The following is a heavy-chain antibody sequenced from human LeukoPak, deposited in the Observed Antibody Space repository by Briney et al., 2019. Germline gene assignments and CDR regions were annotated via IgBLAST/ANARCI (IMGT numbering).Heavy chain of an antibody. D-gene: IGHD1-26*01. J-gene: IGHJ4*02. V-gene: IGHV3-11*04. CDR1: GFTFSDYY. Sequence: GGSLRLSCAASGFTFSDYYMSWVRQAPGKGLEWVSYISSGGATIKYAESVKGRFTISRDNAKNSLYLQMSSVRVEDTAVYYCARVPGSRSPYYFDSWGQGALATVSP. CDR2: ISSGGATI. CDR3: ARVPGSRSPYYFDS.